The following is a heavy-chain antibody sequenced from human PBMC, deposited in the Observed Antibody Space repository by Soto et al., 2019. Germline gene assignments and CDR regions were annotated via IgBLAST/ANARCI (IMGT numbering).Heavy chain of an antibody. CDR1: GGSISSGGYS. D-gene: IGHD6-13*01. J-gene: IGHJ4*02. CDR2: IYWDDDK. CDR3: AHSEGSSCLCDS. Sequence: TLSLTCAVSGGSISSGGYSWSWIRQPPGKPLEFLALIYWDDDKRYSPSLKHRLTITKDTSKNQVILTMTDMDPVDTATYYCAHSEGSSCLCDSWGQGTLVTVSS. V-gene: IGHV2-5*08.